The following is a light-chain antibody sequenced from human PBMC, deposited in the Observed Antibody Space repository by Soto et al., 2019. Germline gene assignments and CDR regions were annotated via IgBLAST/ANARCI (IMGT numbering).Light chain of an antibody. Sequence: SYELTQPPSVSVSPGQTASITCPGDKLGDKYACWYQQKPGQSPVLVIYQDSKRPSGIPERFSGSNSGNTATLTIGGTQAMDEADYFCQGWDSSTVVFGGGTKLTVL. CDR3: QGWDSSTVV. V-gene: IGLV3-1*01. CDR1: KLGDKY. J-gene: IGLJ2*01. CDR2: QDS.